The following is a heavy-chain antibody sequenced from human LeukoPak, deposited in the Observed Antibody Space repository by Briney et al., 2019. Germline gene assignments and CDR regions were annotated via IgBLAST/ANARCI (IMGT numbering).Heavy chain of an antibody. CDR2: IWSDGSNK. V-gene: IGHV3-33*01. J-gene: IGHJ4*02. CDR3: ARATYCSSTSCGRVDY. CDR1: GFTFSSYG. D-gene: IGHD2-2*01. Sequence: GRSLRLSCAASGFTFSSYGMHWVRQAPGKGLAWVAVIWSDGSNKYYADSVKGRFTISRDNSDNTLFLRMNSLRVEDTAVYYCARATYCSSTSCGRVDYWGQGTLVTVSS.